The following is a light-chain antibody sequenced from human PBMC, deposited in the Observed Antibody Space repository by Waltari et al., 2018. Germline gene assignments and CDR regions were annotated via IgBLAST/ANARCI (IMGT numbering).Light chain of an antibody. V-gene: IGKV1-5*03. Sequence: DIQLTQSPSTLPASVGDRVTITCRASQSVSNWLAWYQQKPGKAPKLLIYRASILESGVPSRFSGSGSGTDFTLTISSLQPEDFATYYCQQANSFPPEWTFGQGTKVEIK. CDR2: RAS. CDR3: QQANSFPPEWT. CDR1: QSVSNW. J-gene: IGKJ1*01.